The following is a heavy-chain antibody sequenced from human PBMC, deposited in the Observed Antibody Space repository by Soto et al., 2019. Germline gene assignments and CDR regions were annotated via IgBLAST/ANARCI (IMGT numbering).Heavy chain of an antibody. V-gene: IGHV1-69*13. D-gene: IGHD2-15*01. CDR2: IIPIFGTA. Sequence: PSVRVSCTSSGGTFSSYAISWVRQAPGQLLEWMGGIIPIFGTANYAQKFQGRVTITADESTSTAYMELSSLRSEDTAVYYCASSPGSTQRYYFDYWGQGTLVTVS. J-gene: IGHJ4*02. CDR1: GGTFSSYA. CDR3: ASSPGSTQRYYFDY.